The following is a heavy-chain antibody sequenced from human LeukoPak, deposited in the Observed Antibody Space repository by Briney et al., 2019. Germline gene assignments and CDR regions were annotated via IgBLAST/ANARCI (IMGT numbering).Heavy chain of an antibody. CDR1: GFTFSSYG. Sequence: GGSLRLSCTASGFTFSSYGMNWVRQAPGKGLEWVSYISSSGSTIYYADSVKGRFTISRDNAKNSLYLQMNSLRAEDTAVYYCAKYGRYYYDSSGLVGDAFDIWGRGTLVTVSS. D-gene: IGHD3-22*01. J-gene: IGHJ2*01. CDR3: AKYGRYYYDSSGLVGDAFDI. V-gene: IGHV3-48*03. CDR2: ISSSGSTI.